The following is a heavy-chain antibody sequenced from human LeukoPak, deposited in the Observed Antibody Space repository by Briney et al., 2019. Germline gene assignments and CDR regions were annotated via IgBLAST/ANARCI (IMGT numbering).Heavy chain of an antibody. Sequence: PGGSLRLSCAASGFTFSSYGMHWVRQAPGKGLEWVAVIWYDGSNKYYADSVKGRFTISRDNSKNSLYLQMNSLTTEDTALYYCAKYGNYDYYFYFYYMDVWGNGTTVTVSS. CDR3: AKYGNYDYYFYFYYMDV. CDR1: GFTFSSYG. V-gene: IGHV3-33*03. D-gene: IGHD4-11*01. J-gene: IGHJ6*03. CDR2: IWYDGSNK.